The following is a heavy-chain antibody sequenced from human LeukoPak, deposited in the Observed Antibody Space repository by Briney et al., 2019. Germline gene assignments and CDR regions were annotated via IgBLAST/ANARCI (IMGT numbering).Heavy chain of an antibody. Sequence: PSGTLSLTCTVSGVSISSSYWSWVRQPPRKRLEWIGYIYYNGNTNSNPPLKSRVTISVDTSKNQFSLKLSSVTAADTAVYYCVRGNYDNRGYSNAFDIWGQGAMVTVSS. D-gene: IGHD3-22*01. CDR2: IYYNGNT. J-gene: IGHJ3*02. CDR1: GVSISSSY. CDR3: VRGNYDNRGYSNAFDI. V-gene: IGHV4-59*01.